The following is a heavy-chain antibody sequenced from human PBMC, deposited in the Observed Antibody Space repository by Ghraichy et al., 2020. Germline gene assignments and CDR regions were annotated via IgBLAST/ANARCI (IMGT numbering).Heavy chain of an antibody. Sequence: GGSLRLSCAASGFTFSNAWMSWVRQTPGKGLEWVGLIKNNANGGTTHYAAPVKGRFTISRDDSKNTLYLQMNSLTTEDKAVYYCTTPDSGTYSWGQGTLVTVSS. CDR3: TTPDSGTYS. CDR2: IKNNANGGTT. CDR1: GFTFSNAW. D-gene: IGHD1-26*01. J-gene: IGHJ4*02. V-gene: IGHV3-15*01.